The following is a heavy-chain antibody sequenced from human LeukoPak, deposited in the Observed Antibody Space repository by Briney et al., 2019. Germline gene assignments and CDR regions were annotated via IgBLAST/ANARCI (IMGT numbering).Heavy chain of an antibody. V-gene: IGHV4-4*02. CDR3: ARGMVRGVFPFDP. CDR1: GGSISSSNW. Sequence: SETLSLTCAVSGGSISSSNWWSWVRQPPGKGLEWIGEIYHSGSTNYNPSLKSRVTISVDKSKNQFSLKLSSVTAADTAVYYCARGMVRGVFPFDPWGQGTLVTVSS. J-gene: IGHJ5*02. D-gene: IGHD3-10*01. CDR2: IYHSGST.